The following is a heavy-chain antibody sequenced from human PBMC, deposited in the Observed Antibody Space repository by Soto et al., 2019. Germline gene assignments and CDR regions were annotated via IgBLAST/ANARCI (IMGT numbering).Heavy chain of an antibody. CDR1: GFTFSSYG. Sequence: AGGSLRLSCAASGFTFSSYGMHWVRQAPGKGLEWVAVIWYDGSNKYYADSVKGRFTISRDNSKNTLYLQMNSLRAEDTAVYYCARDLPGYDFWSGYYPARYYYYGMDVWGQGTTVTV. J-gene: IGHJ6*02. D-gene: IGHD3-3*01. CDR3: ARDLPGYDFWSGYYPARYYYYGMDV. CDR2: IWYDGSNK. V-gene: IGHV3-33*01.